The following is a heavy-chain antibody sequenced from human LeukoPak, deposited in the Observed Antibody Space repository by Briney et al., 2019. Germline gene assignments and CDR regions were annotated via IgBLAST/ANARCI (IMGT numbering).Heavy chain of an antibody. Sequence: GGSLRLSCAASGFTSSSYAMSWVRQAPGKGLEWVANIKRDGSEKYYVDSVKGRFTISRDNAKNSLYLQMNSLRTEDTAVYYCARGRGSWYRVYFDYWGQGTLVTVSS. CDR2: IKRDGSEK. V-gene: IGHV3-7*01. D-gene: IGHD6-13*01. CDR1: GFTSSSYA. CDR3: ARGRGSWYRVYFDY. J-gene: IGHJ4*02.